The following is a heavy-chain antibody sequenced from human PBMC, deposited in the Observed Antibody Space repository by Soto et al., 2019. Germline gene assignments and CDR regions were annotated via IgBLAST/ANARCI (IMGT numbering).Heavy chain of an antibody. J-gene: IGHJ6*02. CDR1: GYTFTTYE. CDR2: MSPSSGNT. CDR3: ARVGGQLFGDHGMDV. V-gene: IGHV1-8*01. D-gene: IGHD3-10*01. Sequence: QVQLVQSGAEVKKPGASVKVSCKASGYTFTTYEINWVRQVPGQGLEWMGWMSPSSGNTGYVDQFRGRVNMTRNPSMATAYMELSSLRSEDTAVYYCARVGGQLFGDHGMDVWGQGTTVTVSS.